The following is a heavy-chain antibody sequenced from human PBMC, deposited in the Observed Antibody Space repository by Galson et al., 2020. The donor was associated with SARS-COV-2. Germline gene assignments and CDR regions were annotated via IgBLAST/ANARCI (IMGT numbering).Heavy chain of an antibody. J-gene: IGHJ4*02. CDR3: ARRGATVAWFY. D-gene: IGHD3-3*01. V-gene: IGHV4-39*01. CDR2: VLSTGST. Sequence: SETLSLTCSVSGGSIKSRSYYWGWIRQPPGKGLEWIASVLSTGSTAYNPSLKSRVTISVDTSKNQLSLRVTSVTAADAAVYYCARRGATVAWFYWGQGALVTVSS. CDR1: GGSIKSRSYY.